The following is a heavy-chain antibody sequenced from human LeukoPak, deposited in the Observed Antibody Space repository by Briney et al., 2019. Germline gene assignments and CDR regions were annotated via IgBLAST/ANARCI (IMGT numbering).Heavy chain of an antibody. D-gene: IGHD3-10*01. V-gene: IGHV3-66*01. CDR1: GFTVSSNY. J-gene: IGHJ4*02. CDR3: AKDGESYYIGVADY. CDR2: IYSGGST. Sequence: GSLRLSCAASGFTVSSNYMSWVRQAPGKGLEWVSVIYSGGSTYYADSVKGRFTISRDNSKNTLYLQMNSLRAEDTAVYYCAKDGESYYIGVADYWGQGTLVTVSS.